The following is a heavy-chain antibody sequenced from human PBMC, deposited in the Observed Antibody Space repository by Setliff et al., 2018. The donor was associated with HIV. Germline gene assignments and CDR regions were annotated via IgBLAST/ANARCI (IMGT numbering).Heavy chain of an antibody. J-gene: IGHJ5*02. V-gene: IGHV1-69*13. CDR1: GGTFSTYV. CDR2: IITIFGTP. Sequence: SVKVSCKTSGGTFSTYVISWVRQAPGQGLEWMGGIITIFGTPNYAQKFQDRVTITADESTTTVYMELSSLKSDDTAVYYCARHAVRYSSSSRGFVNNWFDPWGQGTLVTVSS. D-gene: IGHD6-6*01. CDR3: ARHAVRYSSSSRGFVNNWFDP.